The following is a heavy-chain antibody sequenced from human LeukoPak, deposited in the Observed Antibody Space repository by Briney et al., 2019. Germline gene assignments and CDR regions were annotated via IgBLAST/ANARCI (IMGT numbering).Heavy chain of an antibody. D-gene: IGHD6-13*01. V-gene: IGHV1-18*01. CDR3: ARDPLSSRWSTYYYAMDV. CDR1: GYTFTSYA. CDR2: ISAYNDNT. J-gene: IGHJ6*02. Sequence: ASVTVSFKSSGYTFTSYAINQVGQARGQGLEGMGWISAYNDNTEYAQKLQGRVTMTTDTSTSTANMELRSLRSDDTAVYYCARDPLSSRWSTYYYAMDVWGQGTTVTVSS.